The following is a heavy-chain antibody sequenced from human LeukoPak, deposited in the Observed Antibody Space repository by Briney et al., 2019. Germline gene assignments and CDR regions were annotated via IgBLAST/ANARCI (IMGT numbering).Heavy chain of an antibody. V-gene: IGHV4-4*02. CDR1: GGSISSSNW. D-gene: IGHD3-3*01. Sequence: PSETLSLTCTVSGGSISSSNWWTWVRQAPGKGLEWIGEVYPGGSTNYSPSLESRVTISVDKSKNQFSLKLNSVTAADTAVYYCAREIFGARAFEYWGQGFLVTVSS. CDR2: VYPGGST. J-gene: IGHJ4*02. CDR3: AREIFGARAFEY.